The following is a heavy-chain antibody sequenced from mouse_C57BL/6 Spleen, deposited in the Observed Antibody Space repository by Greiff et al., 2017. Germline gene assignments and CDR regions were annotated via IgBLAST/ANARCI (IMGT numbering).Heavy chain of an antibody. J-gene: IGHJ2*01. CDR1: GYTFTSYW. Sequence: QVQLQQPGAELVKPGASVKMSCKASGYTFTSYWITWVKQRPGQGLEWIGDIYPGSGSTNYNEKFKSKATLTVDTSSSTAYMQLSSLTSEDSAVYYCAASDYSKWGGFDDWGKGTTLTVSS. CDR2: IYPGSGST. V-gene: IGHV1-55*01. D-gene: IGHD2-5*01. CDR3: AASDYSKWGGFDD.